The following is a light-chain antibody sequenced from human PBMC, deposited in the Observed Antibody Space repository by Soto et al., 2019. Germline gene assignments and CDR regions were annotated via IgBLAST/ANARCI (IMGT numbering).Light chain of an antibody. J-gene: IGLJ1*01. CDR1: SSDVGGYNY. Sequence: QSALTQPASVSGSPGQSITISCNGTSSDVGGYNYVSWYQQHPGKAPKLMIYDVSNRPSGVSNRFSGSKSGDTASLTISGLQAEDEADYYCSSYSSISAYVFGIGTKLTVL. CDR3: SSYSSISAYV. V-gene: IGLV2-14*01. CDR2: DVS.